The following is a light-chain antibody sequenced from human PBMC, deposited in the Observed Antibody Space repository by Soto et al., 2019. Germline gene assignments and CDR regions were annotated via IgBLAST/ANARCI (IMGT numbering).Light chain of an antibody. CDR2: EVS. CDR3: SSYTSTSALPV. J-gene: IGLJ3*02. V-gene: IGLV2-14*01. Sequence: QSVLAQPASVSGSPGQSITISCTVTSSDVGGYNYVSWYQQHPGKAPKLMIFEVSNRPSGVSIRFSGSKSGNTASLTISGLQAEDEADYYCSSYTSTSALPVFAGGTKVTVL. CDR1: SSDVGGYNY.